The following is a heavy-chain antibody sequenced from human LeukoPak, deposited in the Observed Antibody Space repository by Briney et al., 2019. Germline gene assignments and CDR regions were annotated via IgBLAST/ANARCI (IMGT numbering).Heavy chain of an antibody. V-gene: IGHV4-34*01. J-gene: IGHJ6*03. CDR2: INHSGST. Sequence: SETLSLTCAVYGGSFSGYYWSWIRQPPGKGLEWIGEINHSGSTNYNPSLKSRVTISVDTSKNQFSLKLSSVTAADTAVYYCARIGVVAATYYYYYYYMDVWGKGTTVTVSS. CDR1: GGSFSGYY. D-gene: IGHD2-15*01. CDR3: ARIGVVAATYYYYYYYMDV.